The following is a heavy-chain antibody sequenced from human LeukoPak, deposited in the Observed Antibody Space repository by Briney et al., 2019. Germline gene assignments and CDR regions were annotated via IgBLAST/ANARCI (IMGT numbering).Heavy chain of an antibody. J-gene: IGHJ1*01. CDR2: ISGSGGST. V-gene: IGHV3-23*01. Sequence: GGSLRLSCAASGFAFSGSAMSWVRQAPGKGLEWVSSISGSGGSTYYADSVKGRFTISRDNSKNTQYLQMNSLRAEDTAVYYCAKVEYSSNIPQHWGQGTLVTVSS. CDR3: AKVEYSSNIPQH. CDR1: GFAFSGSA. D-gene: IGHD6-6*01.